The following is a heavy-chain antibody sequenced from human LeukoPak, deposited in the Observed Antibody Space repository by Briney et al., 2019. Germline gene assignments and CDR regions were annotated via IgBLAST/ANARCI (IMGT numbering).Heavy chain of an antibody. D-gene: IGHD3-22*01. J-gene: IGHJ4*02. CDR1: GGSISSGDYY. V-gene: IGHV4-30-4*08. Sequence: PSQTLSLTCTVSGGSISSGDYYWRWIRQPPGTGLEWIGYIYYSGSTYYNPSLKSRVTISVDTSKNQFSLKLSSVTAADTAVYYCARAMGDSSGYYIDYWGQGTLVTVSS. CDR3: ARAMGDSSGYYIDY. CDR2: IYYSGST.